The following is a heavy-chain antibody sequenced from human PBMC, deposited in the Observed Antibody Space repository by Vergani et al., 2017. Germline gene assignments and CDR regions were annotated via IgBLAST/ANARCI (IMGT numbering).Heavy chain of an antibody. CDR2: ISGSGGST. D-gene: IGHD4-17*01. V-gene: IGHV3-23*01. Sequence: EVQLLESGGGLVQPGGSLRLSCAASGFTFDDYAMSWVRPAPGKGLEWVSAISGSGGSTYYADSVKGRFTISRDNSKNTLYLQMNSLRAEDTAVYYCAKDLRIGTYGDYEHYCDYWGQGTLVTVSS. CDR3: AKDLRIGTYGDYEHYCDY. J-gene: IGHJ4*02. CDR1: GFTFDDYA.